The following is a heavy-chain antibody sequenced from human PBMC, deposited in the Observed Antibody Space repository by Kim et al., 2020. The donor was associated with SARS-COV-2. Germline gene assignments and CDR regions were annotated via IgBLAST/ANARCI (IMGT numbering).Heavy chain of an antibody. CDR3: AKTHPLYSSSSYFQH. CDR2: ISYDGSNK. CDR1: GFTFSSYG. V-gene: IGHV3-30*18. J-gene: IGHJ1*01. Sequence: GGSLRLSCAASGFTFSSYGMHWVRQAPGKGLEWVAVISYDGSNKYYADSVKGRFTISRDNSKNTLYLQMNSLRAEDTAVYYCAKTHPLYSSSSYFQHWGQGTLVTVSS. D-gene: IGHD6-6*01.